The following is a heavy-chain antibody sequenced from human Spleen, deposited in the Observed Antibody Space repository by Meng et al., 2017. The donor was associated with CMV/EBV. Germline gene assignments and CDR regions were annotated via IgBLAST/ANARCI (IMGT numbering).Heavy chain of an antibody. V-gene: IGHV3-21*01. J-gene: IGHJ4*02. CDR3: ATSAYYYDTSGYN. D-gene: IGHD3-22*01. CDR2: ISSSSTYI. Sequence: EVRLVESGGGLVKPGGSLRLSCAASGFSFSSYSMNWVRQAPVKGLEWVSSISSSSTYIYYADSVKGRFTISRDNAKNSLYLQMNSLRVEDTAVYYCATSAYYYDTSGYNWGQGTLVTVSS. CDR1: GFSFSSYS.